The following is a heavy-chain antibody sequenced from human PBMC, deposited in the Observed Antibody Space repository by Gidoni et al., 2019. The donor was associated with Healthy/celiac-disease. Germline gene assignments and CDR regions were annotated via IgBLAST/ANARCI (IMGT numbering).Heavy chain of an antibody. V-gene: IGHV1-46*01. CDR1: GYTFTSYY. CDR2: INPSGGST. CDR3: ARGHLFGVVIIGDYYYGMDV. D-gene: IGHD3-3*01. Sequence: QVQLVQSGAEVKKPGASVKVSCKASGYTFTSYYMHWVRQAPGQGLEWMGIINPSGGSTSYAQKFQGRVTMTRDTSTSTVYMELSSLRSEDTAVYYCARGHLFGVVIIGDYYYGMDVWGQGTTVTVSS. J-gene: IGHJ6*02.